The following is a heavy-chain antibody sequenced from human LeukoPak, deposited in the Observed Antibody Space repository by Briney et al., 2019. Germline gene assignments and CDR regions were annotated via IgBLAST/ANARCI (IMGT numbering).Heavy chain of an antibody. CDR1: EFTFSSYA. Sequence: PGGSLRLSCAASEFTFSSYAMSWVRQAPGKGLEWVSAISGSGGNTYYADSVKGRFTISRDNSKNTLYLQMNSLRAEDTAVYYCAKDPNGDYDYWGQGTLVTVSS. CDR2: ISGSGGNT. V-gene: IGHV3-23*01. CDR3: AKDPNGDYDY. J-gene: IGHJ4*02. D-gene: IGHD4-17*01.